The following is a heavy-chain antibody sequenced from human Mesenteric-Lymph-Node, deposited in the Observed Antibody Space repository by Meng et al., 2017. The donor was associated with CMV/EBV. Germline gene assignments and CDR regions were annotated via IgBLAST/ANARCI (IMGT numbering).Heavy chain of an antibody. V-gene: IGHV3-23*01. Sequence: GGSLRLSCAASGFTFSSYAMSWVRQAPGKGLEWVSTISGSGVNTNYADSVNGRFTISRDNSKNTLYLQMNSLRAEDTAVYYCAKDDIVVVPAAWGQGTLVTVSS. CDR2: ISGSGVNT. CDR3: AKDDIVVVPAA. CDR1: GFTFSSYA. J-gene: IGHJ4*02. D-gene: IGHD2-2*01.